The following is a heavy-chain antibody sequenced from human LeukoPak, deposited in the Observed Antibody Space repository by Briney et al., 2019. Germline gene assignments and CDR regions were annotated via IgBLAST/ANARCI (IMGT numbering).Heavy chain of an antibody. D-gene: IGHD3-10*01. CDR1: GFTVSSNY. CDR2: IYSGGDT. Sequence: GGSLRLPCVASGFTVSSNYMNWVRQVPGKGLEWVSVIYSGGDTYYADSVKGRLIISRDNAKNTLYLQMNSLRAEDTAVYYCARDGGSGEYYFDYWGQGTLVTVSS. V-gene: IGHV3-66*01. J-gene: IGHJ4*02. CDR3: ARDGGSGEYYFDY.